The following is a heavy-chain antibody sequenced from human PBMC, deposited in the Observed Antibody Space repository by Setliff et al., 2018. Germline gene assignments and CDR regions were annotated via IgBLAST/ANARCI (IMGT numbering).Heavy chain of an antibody. CDR3: AKGSRDDWESAY. V-gene: IGHV3-23*01. CDR1: GFTLGDHY. D-gene: IGHD3-9*01. Sequence: GGSLRLSCAAPGFTLGDHYMSWIRQAPGKGLEWVSAISGSGGSTYYADSVKGRFTISRDNSKNTLYLQMNSLRAEDTAVYYCAKGSRDDWESAYWGQGTQVTVSS. J-gene: IGHJ4*02. CDR2: ISGSGGST.